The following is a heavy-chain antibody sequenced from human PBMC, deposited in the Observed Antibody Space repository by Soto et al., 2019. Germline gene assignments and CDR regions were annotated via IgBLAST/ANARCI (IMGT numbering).Heavy chain of an antibody. D-gene: IGHD4-17*01. V-gene: IGHV4-39*01. Sequence: QLQLQESGPGLVKPSETLSLTCTVSGGSISSSSSYWGWIRQPPGKGLEWIGYIYYSGSTNYNPSLKSRVTISVDTSKNQFSLKLNSVTAADTAVYYCPRKPRGAATVTSVINWFDPWGQGALVTVSS. CDR1: GGSISSSSSY. CDR3: PRKPRGAATVTSVINWFDP. J-gene: IGHJ5*02. CDR2: IYYSGST.